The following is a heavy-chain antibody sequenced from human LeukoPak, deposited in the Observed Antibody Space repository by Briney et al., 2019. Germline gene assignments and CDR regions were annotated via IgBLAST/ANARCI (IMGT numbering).Heavy chain of an antibody. CDR2: FDPEDGET. CDR3: ATGGLQSYYVDV. V-gene: IGHV1-24*01. CDR1: GYTLTELS. J-gene: IGHJ6*03. D-gene: IGHD5-24*01. Sequence: ASVKVSCKVSGYTLTELSMHWVRQAPGKGLEWMGGFDPEDGETIYAQKFQGRVTMTEDTSTDTAYMELSSLRSEDTAVYYCATGGLQSYYVDVWGKGTTVTVSS.